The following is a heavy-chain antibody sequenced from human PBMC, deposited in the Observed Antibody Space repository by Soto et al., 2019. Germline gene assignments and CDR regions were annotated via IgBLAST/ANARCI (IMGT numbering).Heavy chain of an antibody. J-gene: IGHJ6*03. CDR3: ARGMSSYVYYYYYMDV. V-gene: IGHV1-8*01. D-gene: IGHD5-12*01. CDR1: GYTFTSYD. Sequence: ASVKVSCKASGYTFTSYDINWVRQATGQGLEWMGWMNPNSGNTGYAQKFQGRVTMTRNTSISTAYMELSSLRSEDTAVYYCARGMSSYVYYYYYMDVWGKGTTVTVSS. CDR2: MNPNSGNT.